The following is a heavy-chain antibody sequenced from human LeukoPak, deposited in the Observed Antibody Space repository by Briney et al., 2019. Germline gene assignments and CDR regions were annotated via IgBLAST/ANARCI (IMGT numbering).Heavy chain of an antibody. CDR1: GGSISSYY. J-gene: IGHJ4*02. Sequence: PSETLSLTCSVSGGSISSYYWSWIRQPPGKGLEWIGEINHSGSTNYNPSLKSRVTISVDTSKNQFSLKLSSVTAADTAVYYCARATRTYYYGSGSYYNAANPPDYWGQGTLVTVSS. V-gene: IGHV4-34*01. CDR3: ARATRTYYYGSGSYYNAANPPDY. D-gene: IGHD3-10*01. CDR2: INHSGST.